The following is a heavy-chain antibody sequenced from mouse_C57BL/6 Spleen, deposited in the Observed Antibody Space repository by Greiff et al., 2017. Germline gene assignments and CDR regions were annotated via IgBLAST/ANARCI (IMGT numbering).Heavy chain of an antibody. J-gene: IGHJ2*01. Sequence: QVQLQQSGAELARPGASVKMSCKASGYTFTSYTLHWVKPRPGQGLEWIGYINPSSGYTKYNQKFKDKATLTADKSSSTAYMQLSSLTSEDSAVYYCARSDYGSPFDYWGQGTTLTASS. D-gene: IGHD1-1*01. CDR2: INPSSGYT. V-gene: IGHV1-4*01. CDR1: GYTFTSYT. CDR3: ARSDYGSPFDY.